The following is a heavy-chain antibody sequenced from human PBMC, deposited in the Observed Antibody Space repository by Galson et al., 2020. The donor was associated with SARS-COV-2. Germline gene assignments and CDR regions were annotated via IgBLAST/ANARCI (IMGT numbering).Heavy chain of an antibody. D-gene: IGHD3-22*01. CDR3: AMLGYYDSSGYTQHYYYYMDV. J-gene: IGHJ6*03. CDR1: GYTFTSYA. CDR2: INTNTGNP. Sequence: ASVKVSCKASGYTFTSYAMNWVRQAPGQGLEWMGWINTNTGNPTYAQGFTGRFVFSLDTSVSTAYLQISSLKSEDTAVYYCAMLGYYDSSGYTQHYYYYMDVWGKGTTVTVSS. V-gene: IGHV7-4-1*02.